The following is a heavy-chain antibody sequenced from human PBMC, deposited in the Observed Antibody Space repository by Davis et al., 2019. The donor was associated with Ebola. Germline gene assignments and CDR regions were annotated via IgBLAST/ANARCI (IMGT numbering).Heavy chain of an antibody. CDR1: GYTFTSYD. J-gene: IGHJ6*02. V-gene: IGHV1-46*01. Sequence: AASVKVSCKASGYTFTSYDISWVRQAPGQGLEWMGIINPSGGSTSYAQKFQGRVTMTRDTSTSTVYMELSSLRSEDTAVYYCARRGIVGATGIYYYGMDVWGQGTTVTVSS. CDR3: ARRGIVGATGIYYYGMDV. D-gene: IGHD1-26*01. CDR2: INPSGGST.